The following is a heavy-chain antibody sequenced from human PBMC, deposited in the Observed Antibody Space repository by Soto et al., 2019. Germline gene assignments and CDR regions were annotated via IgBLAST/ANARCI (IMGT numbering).Heavy chain of an antibody. CDR1: GESLNNYY. CDR3: ARGRVPAV. CDR2: VHYSGST. V-gene: IGHV4-59*01. J-gene: IGHJ4*02. Sequence: QVQLQESGPGLVRPSETLFLTCTVSGESLNNYYWSWIRQPPGKGLEWIGFVHYSGSTGYNPSLKSRVTISVDTSKNHLSLKVTSVTTADTAIYFCARGRVPAVWGQGTLVTVSS. D-gene: IGHD3-10*01.